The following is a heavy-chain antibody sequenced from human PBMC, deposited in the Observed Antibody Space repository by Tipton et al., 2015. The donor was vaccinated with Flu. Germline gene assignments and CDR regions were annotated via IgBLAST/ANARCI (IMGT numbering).Heavy chain of an antibody. Sequence: QSGAEVKKPGASVKVSCKASGYTFTGYYMHWVRQAPGQGLEWMGWINPNSGGTNYAQKFQGRVTMTRDTSISTAYMELSRLRSDDTAVYYCARGQREDGYNLACFDYWGQGTLVTVSS. CDR1: GYTFTGYY. CDR2: INPNSGGT. D-gene: IGHD5-24*01. CDR3: ARGQREDGYNLACFDY. V-gene: IGHV1-2*02. J-gene: IGHJ4*02.